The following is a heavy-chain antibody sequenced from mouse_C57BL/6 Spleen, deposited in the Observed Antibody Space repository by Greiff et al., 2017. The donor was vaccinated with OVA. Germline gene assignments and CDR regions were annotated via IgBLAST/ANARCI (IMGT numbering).Heavy chain of an antibody. V-gene: IGHV5-4*03. CDR3: ARYYSNSYFDY. Sequence: EVMLVESGGGLVKPGGSLKLSCAASGFTFSSYAMSWVRQTPEKRLEWVATISDGGSYTYYPDNVKGRFTISRDNAKNNLYLQMSHLKSEDTAMYYCARYYSNSYFDYWGQGTTLTVSS. CDR1: GFTFSSYA. J-gene: IGHJ2*01. CDR2: ISDGGSYT. D-gene: IGHD2-5*01.